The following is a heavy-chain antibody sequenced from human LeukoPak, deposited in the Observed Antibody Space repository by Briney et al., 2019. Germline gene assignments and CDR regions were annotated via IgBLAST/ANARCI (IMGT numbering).Heavy chain of an antibody. CDR3: ARGDKKENLSGPSGYFDP. D-gene: IGHD5-18*01. Sequence: ASVTVSCKSSGYTFTAFHIHWVRQDPGQGLEWMGWINPNSGGTHYAPKLQGRVSMTRDTSLSTAYMELSSLRSDDTAVYYCARGDKKENLSGPSGYFDPWGQGSLVTVSS. CDR1: GYTFTAFH. J-gene: IGHJ5*02. CDR2: INPNSGGT. V-gene: IGHV1-2*02.